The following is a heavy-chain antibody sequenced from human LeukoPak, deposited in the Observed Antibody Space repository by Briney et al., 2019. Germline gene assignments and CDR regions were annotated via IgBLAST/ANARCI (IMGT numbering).Heavy chain of an antibody. V-gene: IGHV3-15*01. CDR3: AKSRGEASSGWYPSDYLDN. Sequence: GGSLRLSCAASGFTFSNTWMSWVRQAPGKGLEWVGRIRSKTDGGTTDYAAPVTGRFTISRDDSKNTLYLQMNSLKTEDTAVYYCAKSRGEASSGWYPSDYLDNWGQGTLVTVSS. CDR1: GFTFSNTW. CDR2: IRSKTDGGTT. J-gene: IGHJ4*02. D-gene: IGHD6-19*01.